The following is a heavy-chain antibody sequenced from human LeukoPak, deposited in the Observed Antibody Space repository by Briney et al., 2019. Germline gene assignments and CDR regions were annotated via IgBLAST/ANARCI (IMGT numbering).Heavy chain of an antibody. CDR2: VNRDGSET. V-gene: IGHV3-7*01. CDR1: GFALSSHW. J-gene: IGHJ4*02. Sequence: GGSLRLSCAASGFALSSHWMTWVRQVPGRGPEWVANVNRDGSETYYRDSVKGRFTISKDNAKNSLYLQMNSLRAEDTAVYYCVSFYETYWGRGTLVTVSS. D-gene: IGHD2/OR15-2a*01. CDR3: VSFYETY.